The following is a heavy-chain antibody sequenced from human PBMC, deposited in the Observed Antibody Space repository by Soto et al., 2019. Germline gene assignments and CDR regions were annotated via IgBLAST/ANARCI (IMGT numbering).Heavy chain of an antibody. CDR3: AKTVGLGPFGRFTL. CDR2: ISHTSHYM. CDR1: GFTFSDAY. D-gene: IGHD1-26*01. V-gene: IGHV3-11*05. J-gene: IGHJ2*01. Sequence: QEQLVESGGGLVKPGGSLRLSCAASGFTFSDAYMSWIRQAPGKGLEGVSYISHTSHYMKYSDSVEGRFTVSRDNAKNSLYLHMNSLTAEDMAVYYCAKTVGLGPFGRFTLWGRGTLVIVSS.